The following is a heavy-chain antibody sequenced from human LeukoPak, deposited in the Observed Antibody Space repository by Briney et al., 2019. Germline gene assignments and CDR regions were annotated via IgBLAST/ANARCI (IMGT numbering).Heavy chain of an antibody. D-gene: IGHD3-22*01. CDR3: AREEGGNYYDSSGYYWQDY. CDR2: IYYSGST. V-gene: IGHV4-59*12. Sequence: SETLSLTCTVSGGSISSYYWSWIRQPPGKGLEWIGYIYYSGSTNYNPSLKSRVTISVDTSKNQFSLKLSSVTAADTAVYYCAREEGGNYYDSSGYYWQDYWGQGTLVTVSS. CDR1: GGSISSYY. J-gene: IGHJ4*02.